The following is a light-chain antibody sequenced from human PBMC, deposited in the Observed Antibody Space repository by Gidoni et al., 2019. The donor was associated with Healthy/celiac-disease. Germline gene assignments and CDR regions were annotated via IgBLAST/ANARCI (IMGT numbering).Light chain of an antibody. CDR2: DAS. V-gene: IGKV3-11*01. CDR3: QQGSNWPPGYT. CDR1: QSVSSY. Sequence: EIVLTQSPATLSLSPGERATLSCRASQSVSSYLAWYQQKPGQAPRLLIYDASNRATGIPARFSGSGSGTDFTLTISSLEPEDFAVYYCQQGSNWPPGYTFGQGTKLEIK. J-gene: IGKJ2*01.